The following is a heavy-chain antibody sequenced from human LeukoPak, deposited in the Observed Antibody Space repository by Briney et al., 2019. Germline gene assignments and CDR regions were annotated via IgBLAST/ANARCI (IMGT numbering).Heavy chain of an antibody. D-gene: IGHD1-26*01. CDR1: GYTFSSYA. CDR2: ISGSGGST. V-gene: IGHV3-23*01. Sequence: GGSLRLTCAASGYTFSSYAMSWVRQAPGKGLEWVSAISGSGGSTYYADFVKGRFTISRDNSKNTVYLQVNSLRAEDTAVYYCAKASWDRRSLYYFDYWGQGIPVTSSS. CDR3: AKASWDRRSLYYFDY. J-gene: IGHJ4*02.